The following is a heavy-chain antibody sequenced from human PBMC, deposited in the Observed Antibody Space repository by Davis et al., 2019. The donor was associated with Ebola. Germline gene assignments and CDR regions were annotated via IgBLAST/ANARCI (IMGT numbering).Heavy chain of an antibody. CDR2: ISSRSSTI. CDR1: GFTFSSYS. D-gene: IGHD6-19*01. J-gene: IGHJ2*01. Sequence: GESLKISCAASGFTFSSYSMNWVRLAPGKGLEWVSYISSRSSTIYYADSVKGQFTISRDNAKNSLYLQMNSLRAEDTAVYYCARDPTSSGWYTGDWYFDLWGRGTLVTVSS. CDR3: ARDPTSSGWYTGDWYFDL. V-gene: IGHV3-48*04.